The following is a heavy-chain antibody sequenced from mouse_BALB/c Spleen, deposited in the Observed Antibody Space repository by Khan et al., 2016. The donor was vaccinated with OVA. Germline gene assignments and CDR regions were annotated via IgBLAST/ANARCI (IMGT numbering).Heavy chain of an antibody. D-gene: IGHD2-2*01. Sequence: QVQLQQSGGDLMKPGASVKISCKATGYTFSSYWIEWVKQRPGHGLEWIGQIFPGSVSTTYNEKFKGKATFTADTSSNTAYMQLSSLTSEDSAVYYCARGGYVGFAYWGQGTLVTGSA. CDR2: IFPGSVST. J-gene: IGHJ3*01. CDR1: GYTFSSYW. V-gene: IGHV1-9*01. CDR3: ARGGYVGFAY.